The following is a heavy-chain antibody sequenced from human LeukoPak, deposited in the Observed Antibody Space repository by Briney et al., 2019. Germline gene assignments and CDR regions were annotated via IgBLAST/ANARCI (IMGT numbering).Heavy chain of an antibody. J-gene: IGHJ3*02. CDR3: ARSGRDGYNWDAFDI. CDR1: GFTFSGYW. CDR2: INGDGTST. D-gene: IGHD5-24*01. V-gene: IGHV3-74*03. Sequence: GSLRLSCVGSGFTFSGYWMHWVRQVPGEGLVWVARINGDGTSTTYADFVKGRFTISRDNAKNSLHLQMNSLRAEDTAVYYCARSGRDGYNWDAFDIWGQGTMVTISS.